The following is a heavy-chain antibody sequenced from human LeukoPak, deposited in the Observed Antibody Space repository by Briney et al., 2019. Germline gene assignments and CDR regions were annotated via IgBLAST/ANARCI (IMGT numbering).Heavy chain of an antibody. CDR2: LYSDGST. CDR3: AKDFGRGRYSYGFMDS. CDR1: GFTVSRNY. J-gene: IGHJ4*02. Sequence: GGTLRLSCAASGFTVSRNYMSWVRQAPGKGLEWISVLYSDGSTYHADSVKGRFTISRDNSKNTLYLQMNSLRAEDTAVYYCAKDFGRGRYSYGFMDSWGQGTLVTVSS. D-gene: IGHD5-18*01. V-gene: IGHV3-53*01.